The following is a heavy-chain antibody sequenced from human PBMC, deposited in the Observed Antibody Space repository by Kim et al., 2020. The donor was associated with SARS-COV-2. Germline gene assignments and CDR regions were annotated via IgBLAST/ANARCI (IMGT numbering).Heavy chain of an antibody. V-gene: IGHV4-39*01. CDR1: GGSISSSSYY. D-gene: IGHD3-22*01. J-gene: IGHJ6*01. Sequence: SETLSLTCTVSGGSISSSSYYWGWIRQTPLKGLEWIGSIYYSGDTYYNPSLKSRVTISIDTSKNQFSLQLTSVTATDTAVYYCARHSDRRGYFSLYFYG. CDR3: ARHSDRRGYFSLYFYG. CDR2: IYYSGDT.